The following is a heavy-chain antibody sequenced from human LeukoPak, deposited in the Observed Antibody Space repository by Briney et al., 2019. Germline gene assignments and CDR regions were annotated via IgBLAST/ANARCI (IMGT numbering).Heavy chain of an antibody. V-gene: IGHV4-59*01. CDR2: IYYSGST. CDR1: GGSISSYY. J-gene: IGHJ6*03. Sequence: KPSETLSLTCTVSGGSISSYYWSWIRQPPGKGLEWIGYIYYSGSTNYNPSLKSRVTMSIDTSKNQFSLKLSSVTAADTAVYYCAKVTVPAASMDVWGTGTTVTVSS. CDR3: AKVTVPAASMDV. D-gene: IGHD2-2*01.